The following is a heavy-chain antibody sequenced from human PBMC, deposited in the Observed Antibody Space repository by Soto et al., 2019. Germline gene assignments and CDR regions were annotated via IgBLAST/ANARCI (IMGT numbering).Heavy chain of an antibody. V-gene: IGHV1-18*04. CDR1: GYTFTSYG. CDR3: ARVWDRYCSSTSCYRYYYYYGMDV. J-gene: IGHJ6*02. CDR2: ISAYNGNT. D-gene: IGHD2-2*01. Sequence: ASVKVSCKASGYTFTSYGISWVRQAPGRGLEWMGWISAYNGNTNYAQKLQGRVTMTTDTSTSTAYMELRSLRSDDTAVYYCARVWDRYCSSTSCYRYYYYYGMDVWGQGTTVTVSS.